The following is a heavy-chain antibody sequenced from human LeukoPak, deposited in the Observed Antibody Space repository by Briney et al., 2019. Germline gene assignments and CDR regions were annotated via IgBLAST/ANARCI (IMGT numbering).Heavy chain of an antibody. CDR2: ISGGGVST. D-gene: IGHD1-26*01. Sequence: PGGSLRLSCAASGFTFGDYAINWVRQAPGMGLEWVSAISGGGVSTFYADSVKGRFTISRDDSRNTLYLQMNSLRAEDTAVYYCATGFGGSYGHFDYWGQGTLVTVSS. V-gene: IGHV3-23*01. CDR3: ATGFGGSYGHFDY. CDR1: GFTFGDYA. J-gene: IGHJ4*02.